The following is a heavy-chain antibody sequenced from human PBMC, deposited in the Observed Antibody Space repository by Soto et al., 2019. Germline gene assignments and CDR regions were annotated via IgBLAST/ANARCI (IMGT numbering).Heavy chain of an antibody. J-gene: IGHJ3*02. Sequence: PGGSLRLSCAASGFTFSDYYMSWIRQAPGKGLEWVSYISSSGSTIYYADSVKGRFTISRDNAKNSLYLQMNSLRAEDTAVYYCARSMVRGAPAFDIWGQGTMVTVSS. CDR1: GFTFSDYY. D-gene: IGHD3-10*01. CDR2: ISSSGSTI. V-gene: IGHV3-11*01. CDR3: ARSMVRGAPAFDI.